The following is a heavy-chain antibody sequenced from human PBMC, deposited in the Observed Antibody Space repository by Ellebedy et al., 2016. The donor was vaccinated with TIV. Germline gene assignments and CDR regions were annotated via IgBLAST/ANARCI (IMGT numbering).Heavy chain of an antibody. Sequence: MPSETLSLTCTVSGGSISSSDYYWGWIRQPPGKGLKWIGTIYYSGNTYYNPSLKSRVTIPVDTSKNQFSLKLSSVTAADTAVYYCARHYTGYSSGWPATFDPWGQGTLVTVSS. CDR3: ARHYTGYSSGWPATFDP. CDR1: GGSISSSDYY. D-gene: IGHD6-19*01. J-gene: IGHJ5*02. CDR2: IYYSGNT. V-gene: IGHV4-39*01.